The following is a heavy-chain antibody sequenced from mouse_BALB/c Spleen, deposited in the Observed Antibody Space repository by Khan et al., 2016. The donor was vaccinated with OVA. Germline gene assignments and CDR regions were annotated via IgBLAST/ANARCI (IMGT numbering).Heavy chain of an antibody. CDR1: GYTFTTYW. CDR2: INPTSGYT. J-gene: IGHJ2*01. V-gene: IGHV1-7*01. CDR3: TRDRIDY. Sequence: VQLQESGAELAKPGASVKMSCKASGYTFTTYWMHWVKQRPGQGLEWIGYINPTSGYTDYNEKFKDRATLSADKSSSTAYMPLSSLTSEDSAVYYCTRDRIDYWGQGTTLTVSS.